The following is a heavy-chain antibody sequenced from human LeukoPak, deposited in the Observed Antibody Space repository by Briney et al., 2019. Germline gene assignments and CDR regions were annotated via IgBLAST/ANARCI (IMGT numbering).Heavy chain of an antibody. D-gene: IGHD2-2*01. Sequence: ASVKVSFKASGYTFTSYDINWVRQTTGHGLEWMGWMNPNSSNAAYAQNFQGRVTMTRSTSISTAYMELSSLRSEDTAVYYCAVSSTSCHKTPNYFDPWGQGTLVTVSS. V-gene: IGHV1-8*01. CDR2: MNPNSSNA. J-gene: IGHJ5*02. CDR1: GYTFTSYD. CDR3: AVSSTSCHKTPNYFDP.